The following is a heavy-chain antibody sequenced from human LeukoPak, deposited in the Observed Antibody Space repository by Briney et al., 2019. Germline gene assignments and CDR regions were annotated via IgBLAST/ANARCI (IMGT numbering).Heavy chain of an antibody. CDR2: IKSKTSGGTT. V-gene: IGHV3-15*01. CDR1: GFTFNHAW. Sequence: GGSLRLSCAASGFTFNHAWMSWVRQAPGKGLEWVGCIKSKTSGGTTDYAAPVKGRFTISRDDSKNTLYLQMNSLKTEDTAVYYCTTDLTGLRGDLFDYWGQGTLVTVSS. J-gene: IGHJ4*02. CDR3: TTDLTGLRGDLFDY. D-gene: IGHD4-17*01.